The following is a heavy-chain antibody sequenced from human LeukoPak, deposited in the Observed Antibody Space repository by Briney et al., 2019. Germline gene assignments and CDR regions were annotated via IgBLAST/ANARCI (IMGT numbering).Heavy chain of an antibody. CDR2: INPSGGST. CDR1: GYTFTSYY. Sequence: ASVKVSCKASGYTFTSYYMHWVRQAPGQGLEWMGIINPSGGSTSYAQKFQGRVTMTRDTSTSTVYMELSSLRSEDTAVYYCAREGPSSSWYCTSFDYWGQGTLVTVSS. D-gene: IGHD6-13*01. J-gene: IGHJ4*02. V-gene: IGHV1-46*03. CDR3: AREGPSSSWYCTSFDY.